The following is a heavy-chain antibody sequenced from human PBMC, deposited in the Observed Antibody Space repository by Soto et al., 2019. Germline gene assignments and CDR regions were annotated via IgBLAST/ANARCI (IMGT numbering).Heavy chain of an antibody. CDR2: IWYDGSNK. J-gene: IGHJ4*02. CDR3: ATSTHGGVYFDY. CDR1: RFTFSSYG. D-gene: IGHD3-16*01. V-gene: IGHV3-33*01. Sequence: QVQLVESGGGVVQPGRSLRLSCAESRFTFSSYGMHWVRQAPGKELEWVAVIWYDGSNKYYADSVKGRFTISRDNSKNTLYLQLNSLRAEATTVYYCATSTHGGVYFDYWGQGTLVTVSS.